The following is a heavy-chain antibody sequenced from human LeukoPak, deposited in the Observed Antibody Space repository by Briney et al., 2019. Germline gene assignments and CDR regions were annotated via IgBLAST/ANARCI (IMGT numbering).Heavy chain of an antibody. CDR2: ITGTGGST. CDR3: AKDHGTAVAGFYY. V-gene: IGHV3-23*01. J-gene: IGHJ4*02. Sequence: GGSLRLSCAASGFTFSSFWMSWVRQPPGKGLEWVSGITGTGGSTYYADSVKGRFTVSRDTSKNTLYLQMNSLRAEDTAIYYCAKDHGTAVAGFYYWGQGTLVTVSS. CDR1: GFTFSSFW. D-gene: IGHD6-19*01.